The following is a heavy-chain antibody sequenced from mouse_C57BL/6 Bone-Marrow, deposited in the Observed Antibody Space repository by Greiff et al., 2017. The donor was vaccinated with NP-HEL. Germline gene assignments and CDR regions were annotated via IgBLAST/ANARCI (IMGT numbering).Heavy chain of an antibody. CDR2: IDPSDSYT. CDR3: ARGSIYYGNYRFAY. D-gene: IGHD2-1*01. J-gene: IGHJ3*01. Sequence: VKLVESGAELVMPGASVKLSCKASGYTFTSYWMHWVKQRPGQGLEWIGEIDPSDSYTNYNQKFKGKSTLTVDKSSSTAYMQLSSLTSEDSAVYYCARGSIYYGNYRFAYWGQGTLVTVSA. V-gene: IGHV1-69*01. CDR1: GYTFTSYW.